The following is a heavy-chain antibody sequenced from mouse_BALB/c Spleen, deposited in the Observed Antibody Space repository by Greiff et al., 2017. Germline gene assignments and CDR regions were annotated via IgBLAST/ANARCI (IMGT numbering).Heavy chain of an antibody. CDR3: ARGYGSSTLYYFDY. CDR1: GFTFSSYA. V-gene: IGHV5-6-5*01. CDR2: ISSGGST. D-gene: IGHD1-1*01. Sequence: EVQVVESGGGLVKPGGSLKLSCAASGFTFSSYAMSWVRQTPEKRLEWVASISSGGSTYYPDSVKGRFTISRDNARNILYLQMSSLRSEDTAMYYCARGYGSSTLYYFDYWGQGTTLTVSS. J-gene: IGHJ2*01.